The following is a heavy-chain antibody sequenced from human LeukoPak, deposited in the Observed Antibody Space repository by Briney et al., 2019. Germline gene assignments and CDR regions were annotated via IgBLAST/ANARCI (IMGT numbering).Heavy chain of an antibody. CDR1: GFTFSSYS. D-gene: IGHD2-2*01. Sequence: PGGSLRLSCPASGFTFSSYSMNWVRQAPGKGLEWVSSIIRSSSYIHYADSVKGRFTISRDDAKHSLHLQMSSLRAEDTAVYYCVRDWGGHCSSTSCYSHMDVWGKGTTVTVSS. V-gene: IGHV3-21*01. CDR2: IIRSSSYI. CDR3: VRDWGGHCSSTSCYSHMDV. J-gene: IGHJ6*03.